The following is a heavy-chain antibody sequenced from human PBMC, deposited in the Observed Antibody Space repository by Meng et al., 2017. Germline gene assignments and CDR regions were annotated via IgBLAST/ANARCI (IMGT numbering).Heavy chain of an antibody. D-gene: IGHD2-21*02. Sequence: ASVKVSCKASGYTFTGYYMHWVRQAPGQGLECMGWINPNSGGTNYAQKFQGRVTMTRDTSISTAYMELSRLRSDDTAVYYCARDFSPYCGGDGYSVNDDWGQGTPVTVSS. CDR2: INPNSGGT. J-gene: IGHJ4*02. V-gene: IGHV1-2*02. CDR3: ARDFSPYCGGDGYSVNDD. CDR1: GYTFTGYY.